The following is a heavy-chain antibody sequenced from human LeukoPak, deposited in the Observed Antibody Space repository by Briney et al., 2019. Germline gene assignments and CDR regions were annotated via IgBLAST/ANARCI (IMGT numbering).Heavy chain of an antibody. Sequence: GGSLRLSCAASGSTFSDYYMSWVRQAPGKGLEWVSYISSSGSTIYYADSVKGRFTISRDNAKNSLYLQMNSLRAEDTAVYYCARVKGRNAFDSWGQGTMVTVSS. J-gene: IGHJ3*02. CDR2: ISSSGSTI. V-gene: IGHV3-11*01. CDR3: ARVKGRNAFDS. CDR1: GSTFSDYY.